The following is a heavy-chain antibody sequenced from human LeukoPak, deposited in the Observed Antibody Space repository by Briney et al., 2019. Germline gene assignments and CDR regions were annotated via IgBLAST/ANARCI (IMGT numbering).Heavy chain of an antibody. Sequence: GGSLRLSCAASGFTFSNYAMSWVRQAPGKGLEWVSAISGSGGSTYYADSVKGRFTISRDNSKNTLYLQMNSLRAEGTAVYYCAAAYSSSWYLLFDYWGQGTLVTVSS. CDR2: ISGSGGST. CDR3: AAAYSSSWYLLFDY. V-gene: IGHV3-23*01. J-gene: IGHJ4*02. CDR1: GFTFSNYA. D-gene: IGHD6-13*01.